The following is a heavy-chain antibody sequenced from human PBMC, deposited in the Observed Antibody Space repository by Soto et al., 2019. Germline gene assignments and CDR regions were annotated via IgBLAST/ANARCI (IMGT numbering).Heavy chain of an antibody. Sequence: SETLSLTCTVSGGYISNYYLSWIRQPPGKGLECIGYIYYSGSTNYNPSLKSRVTISVDTSKNQFSLKLTSVTAADTAVYYCARVSSGWYWFDYWGQGTLVTVSS. CDR3: ARVSSGWYWFDY. CDR1: GGYISNYY. J-gene: IGHJ4*02. CDR2: IYYSGST. D-gene: IGHD6-19*01. V-gene: IGHV4-59*12.